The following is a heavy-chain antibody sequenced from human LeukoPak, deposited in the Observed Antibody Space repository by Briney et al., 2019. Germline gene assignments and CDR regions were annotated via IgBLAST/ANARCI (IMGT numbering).Heavy chain of an antibody. Sequence: GASGKVSCKASGGTFSSYAIRWVRQAPGQGLEWMGGIIPIFGTANYAQKFQGRVTITADESTSTAYMDLSSLRSEDTAVYYCASYDSSGYYSDYWGQGTLVTVSS. D-gene: IGHD3-22*01. CDR2: IIPIFGTA. J-gene: IGHJ4*02. CDR3: ASYDSSGYYSDY. CDR1: GGTFSSYA. V-gene: IGHV1-69*13.